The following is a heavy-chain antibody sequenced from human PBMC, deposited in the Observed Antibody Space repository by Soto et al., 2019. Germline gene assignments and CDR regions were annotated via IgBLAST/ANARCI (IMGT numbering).Heavy chain of an antibody. CDR1: GASISSYY. CDR2: IYYSGST. V-gene: IGHV4-59*01. J-gene: IGHJ4*02. Sequence: SETLSLTCTVCGASISSYYWSWIGQPPGKGLEWIGYIYYSGSTNYNPSLKSRVTISVDTSKNQFSLKVSSVTATDTAVYYRARLSPTSGNWALDYWGQGTLVTVSS. CDR3: ARLSPTSGNWALDY. D-gene: IGHD7-27*01.